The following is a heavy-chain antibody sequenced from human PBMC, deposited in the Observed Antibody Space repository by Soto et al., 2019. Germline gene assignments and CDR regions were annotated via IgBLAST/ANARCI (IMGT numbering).Heavy chain of an antibody. Sequence: QVQLVQSGAEVKKPGSSVKVSCKASGGTFSSYTISWVRQAPGQGLEWMGRIIPILGIANYAQKFLGRVTITADKSTSTAYMELSSLRSEDTAVYYCAREDYDYIWGSYRHSGMFDYWGQGTLVTVSS. J-gene: IGHJ4*02. D-gene: IGHD3-16*01. CDR3: AREDYDYIWGSYRHSGMFDY. CDR1: GGTFSSYT. V-gene: IGHV1-69*08. CDR2: IIPILGIA.